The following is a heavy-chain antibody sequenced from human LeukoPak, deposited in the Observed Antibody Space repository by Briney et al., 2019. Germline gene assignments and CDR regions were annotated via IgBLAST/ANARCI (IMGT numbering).Heavy chain of an antibody. CDR2: ISARGIST. V-gene: IGHV3-23*01. CDR3: AKSFDFSNGHSPILTPFDS. J-gene: IGHJ4*02. CDR1: GFTFSSSA. Sequence: GGSLRLSCAASGFTFSSSAMSWVRQAPGKGLEWVSSISARGISTYYADSVKGRFTISRDNSKNTLYLQMNSLRGEDIGVYYCAKSFDFSNGHSPILTPFDSWGQGTLVSVSS. D-gene: IGHD3-3*01.